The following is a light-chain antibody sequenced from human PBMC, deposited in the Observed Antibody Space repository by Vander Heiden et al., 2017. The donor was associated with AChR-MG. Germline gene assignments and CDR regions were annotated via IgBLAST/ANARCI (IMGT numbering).Light chain of an antibody. Sequence: DIQMTQSPSTLSASVGDRVTITCRASQSISNWLAWYQQKPAKAPKVLFYKASSLESGVPSRFSGSGSVTEFTLTIISLQPDDFATYYCQHCNSYPYTFGQGTKLEIK. J-gene: IGKJ2*01. CDR1: QSISNW. CDR2: KAS. CDR3: QHCNSYPYT. V-gene: IGKV1-5*03.